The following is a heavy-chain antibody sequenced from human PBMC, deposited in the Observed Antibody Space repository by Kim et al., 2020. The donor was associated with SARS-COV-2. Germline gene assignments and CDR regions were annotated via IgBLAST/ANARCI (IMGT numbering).Heavy chain of an antibody. CDR2: IIPIFGTA. J-gene: IGHJ6*02. D-gene: IGHD1-1*01. CDR1: GGTFSSYA. Sequence: SVKVSCKASGGTFSSYAISWVRQAPGQGLEWMGGIIPIFGTANYAQKFQGRVTITADESTSTAYMELSSLRSEDTAVYYCARDGRATGTIYYYYGMDVWGQGTTVTVSS. V-gene: IGHV1-69*13. CDR3: ARDGRATGTIYYYYGMDV.